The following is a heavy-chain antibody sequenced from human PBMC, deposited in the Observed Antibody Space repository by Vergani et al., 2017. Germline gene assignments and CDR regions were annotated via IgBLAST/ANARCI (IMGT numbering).Heavy chain of an antibody. Sequence: QVQLVPSGAEVKKPGASVKVSCKASGYTFTSYYMHWVRQAPGQGLEWMGRIIPIFGTTSYAQKFQGRVTILADESTSTAYMELSSLRSEDTAVYYCARSSGYYSYYFDFWGQGTLVTVSS. D-gene: IGHD3-22*01. J-gene: IGHJ4*02. CDR3: ARSSGYYSYYFDF. CDR1: GYTFTSYY. CDR2: IIPIFGTT. V-gene: IGHV1-46*01.